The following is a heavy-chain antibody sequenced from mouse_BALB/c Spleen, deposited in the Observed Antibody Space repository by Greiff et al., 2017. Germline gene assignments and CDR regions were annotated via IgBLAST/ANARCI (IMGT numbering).Heavy chain of an antibody. J-gene: IGHJ2*01. D-gene: IGHD4-1*01. V-gene: IGHV5-17*02. Sequence: EVKLEESGGGLVQPGGSRKLSCAASGFTFSSFGMHWVRQAPEKGLEWVAYISSGSSTIYYADTVKGRFTISRDNPKNTLFLQMTSLRSEDTAMYYCARETGHFDYWGQGTTLTVSS. CDR1: GFTFSSFG. CDR2: ISSGSSTI. CDR3: ARETGHFDY.